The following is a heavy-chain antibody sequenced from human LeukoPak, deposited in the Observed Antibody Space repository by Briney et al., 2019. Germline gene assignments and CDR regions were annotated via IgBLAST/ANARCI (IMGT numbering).Heavy chain of an antibody. CDR1: GGSISSYY. Sequence: SETLSLTCTVSGGSISSYYWSWIRQPPGKGLGWIGYIYYSGSTNYNPSLKSRVTISVDTSKNQFSLKLSSVTAADTAVYYCARGQLLSSFDYWGQGTLVTVSS. CDR2: IYYSGST. V-gene: IGHV4-59*01. CDR3: ARGQLLSSFDY. J-gene: IGHJ4*02. D-gene: IGHD2-2*01.